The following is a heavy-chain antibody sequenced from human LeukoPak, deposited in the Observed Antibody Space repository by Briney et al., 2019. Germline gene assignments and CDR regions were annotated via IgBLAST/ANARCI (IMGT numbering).Heavy chain of an antibody. CDR2: INPNSGVT. CDR3: ARDGDYDH. V-gene: IGHV1-2*02. CDR1: GYTFTDSY. J-gene: IGHJ4*02. Sequence: ASVKVSCKASGYTFTDSYMHWVRQAPGQGLEWMGWINPNSGVTNYAQKFQGRVTMTRDTSISTANMELSRLRSDDTAVFYCARDGDYDHWGQGTLVTVSP. D-gene: IGHD2-21*02.